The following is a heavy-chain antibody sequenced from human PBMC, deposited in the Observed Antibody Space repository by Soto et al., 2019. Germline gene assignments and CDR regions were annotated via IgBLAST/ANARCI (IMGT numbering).Heavy chain of an antibody. J-gene: IGHJ6*02. CDR3: ARGLIKVVPAAIKGNYYYYGMDV. V-gene: IGHV1-69*01. CDR1: GGTFSSYA. CDR2: IIPIFGTA. Sequence: QVQLVQSGAEVKKPGSSVKVSCKASGGTFSSYAISWVRQAPGQGLEWMGGIIPIFGTANYAQKFQGRVTITADESTSTAYMELSSLRSEDTAVYYCARGLIKVVPAAIKGNYYYYGMDVWGQGTTVTVSS. D-gene: IGHD2-2*01.